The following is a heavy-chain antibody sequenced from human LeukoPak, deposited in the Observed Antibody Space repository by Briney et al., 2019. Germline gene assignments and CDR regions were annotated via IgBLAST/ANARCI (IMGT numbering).Heavy chain of an antibody. Sequence: GGSLRLSCAASGFTFSSYGMHWVRQAPGKGLEWVAFIRYDGSNKYYADSVKGRFTISRDNSKNTLYMQMNSLRAEDTAVYYCAISTVRTFDYWGQGTLVTVSS. CDR1: GFTFSSYG. V-gene: IGHV3-30*02. CDR3: AISTVRTFDY. J-gene: IGHJ4*02. CDR2: IRYDGSNK. D-gene: IGHD3-10*01.